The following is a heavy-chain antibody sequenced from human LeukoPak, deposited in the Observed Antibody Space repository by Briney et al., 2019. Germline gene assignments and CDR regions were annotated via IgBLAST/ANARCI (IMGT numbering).Heavy chain of an antibody. CDR1: GFTFSDYY. CDR3: ARGEMYFDY. CDR2: ISSSGSAM. Sequence: GGSLRLSCAASGFTFSDYYMSWIRQSPGKGLEWISYISSSGSAMYYADSVKGRFTISRDNAKNSLYLQMNSLRAEDTAMYYCARGEMYFDYWGQGTLVTVSS. V-gene: IGHV3-11*01. J-gene: IGHJ4*02.